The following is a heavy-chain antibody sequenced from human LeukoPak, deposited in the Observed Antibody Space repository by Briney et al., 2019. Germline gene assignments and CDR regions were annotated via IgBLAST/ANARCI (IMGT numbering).Heavy chain of an antibody. V-gene: IGHV3-20*04. D-gene: IGHD2-8*01. CDR3: ARVLGCTNGVCPYYYYYHMDV. J-gene: IGHJ6*03. Sequence: GGSLRLSCAASAFTFVDYGMSWFRQALGKGLEWVSGINWNGGSTGYADSVKGRFTISRDNAKNSLYLQMNSPRAEDTALYYCARVLGCTNGVCPYYYYYHMDVWGKGTTVTVSS. CDR2: INWNGGST. CDR1: AFTFVDYG.